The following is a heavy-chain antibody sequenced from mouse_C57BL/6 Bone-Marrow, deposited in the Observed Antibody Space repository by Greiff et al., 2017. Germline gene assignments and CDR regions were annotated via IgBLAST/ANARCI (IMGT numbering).Heavy chain of an antibody. D-gene: IGHD2-5*01. CDR2: ITPSSGYT. Sequence: QVQLQQSGAELAKPGASVKLSCKASGYTFTSYWMHWVKQRPGQGLEWIGYITPSSGYTKYNQKFKDKATLTADKSSSTAYMQLSSLTYEDSAVYYCALYYSNPYAMDYWGQGTSVTVSS. J-gene: IGHJ4*01. CDR1: GYTFTSYW. V-gene: IGHV1-7*01. CDR3: ALYYSNPYAMDY.